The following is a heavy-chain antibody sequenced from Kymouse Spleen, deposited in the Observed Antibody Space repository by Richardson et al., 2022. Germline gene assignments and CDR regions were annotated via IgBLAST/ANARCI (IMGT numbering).Heavy chain of an antibody. CDR3: ARRALGSGGYYYYGMDV. J-gene: IGHJ6*02. D-gene: IGHD3-10*01. CDR1: GFTFSSYG. Sequence: QVQLVESGGGVVQPGRSLRLSCAASGFTFSSYGMHWVRQAPGKGLEWVAVIWYDGSNKYYADSVKGRFTISRDNSKNTLYLQMNSLRAEDTAVYYCARRALGSGGYYYYGMDVWGQGTTVTVSS. CDR2: IWYDGSNK. V-gene: IGHV3-33*01.